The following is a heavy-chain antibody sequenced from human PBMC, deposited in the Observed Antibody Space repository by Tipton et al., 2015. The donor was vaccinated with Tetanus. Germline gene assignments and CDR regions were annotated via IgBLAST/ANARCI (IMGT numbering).Heavy chain of an antibody. V-gene: IGHV5-51*01. Sequence: QLVQSGAEVKKPGESLKISCKGSGYSFGIYWLAWVRQMPGKGLEWMGIIYPGDSDTRYSPSFQGQVTMSVDRSTATAYLQWGSLKASDTAIYYCARHFGEMLYAPFRFDPWGQGTLVTVSS. CDR3: ARHFGEMLYAPFRFDP. J-gene: IGHJ5*02. D-gene: IGHD3-3*01. CDR2: IYPGDSDT. CDR1: GYSFGIYW.